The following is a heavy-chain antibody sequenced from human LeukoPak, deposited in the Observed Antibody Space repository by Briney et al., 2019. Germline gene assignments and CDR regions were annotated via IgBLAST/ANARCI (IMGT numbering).Heavy chain of an antibody. J-gene: IGHJ5*02. Sequence: PSETLSLTCAVYGGSFSGYYWSWIRRPPGKGLEWIGEINHSGSTNYNPSLKSRVTISVDTSKNQFSLKLSSVTAADTAVYYCARDRMASITIFGVIIRPNWFDPWGQGTLVTVSS. CDR2: INHSGST. CDR3: ARDRMASITIFGVIIRPNWFDP. CDR1: GGSFSGYY. D-gene: IGHD3-3*01. V-gene: IGHV4-34*01.